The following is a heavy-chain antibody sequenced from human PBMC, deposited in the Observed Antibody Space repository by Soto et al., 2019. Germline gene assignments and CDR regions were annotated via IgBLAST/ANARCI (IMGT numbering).Heavy chain of an antibody. J-gene: IGHJ1*01. Sequence: EEQLLESGGGLVQPGGSLRLSCAASGFTFSSYAMSWVRQAPGKGLEWVSAISGSGGSTYYADSVKGRFTISRDNSKNTLYLQMNSLRAEDTAVYYCAKGRGYDRYFQHWGQGTLVTVSS. CDR3: AKGRGYDRYFQH. CDR1: GFTFSSYA. CDR2: ISGSGGST. V-gene: IGHV3-23*01. D-gene: IGHD3-22*01.